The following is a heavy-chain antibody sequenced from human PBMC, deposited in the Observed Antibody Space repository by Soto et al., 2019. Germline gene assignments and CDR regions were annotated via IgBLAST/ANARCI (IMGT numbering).Heavy chain of an antibody. CDR2: IVPSVDTT. Sequence: QVQLVQSGTEVKKPGASVKVSCKASGGTFSRSGFHWVRQAPGQGLEWMGMIVPSVDTTNYAQKFQARVTMSADQFTSTVYREVRSLRSEDTAVYYCARCPQPPDTADPYAVDVWGQGTRVIGSS. CDR3: ARCPQPPDTADPYAVDV. CDR1: GGTFSRSG. J-gene: IGHJ6*02. V-gene: IGHV1-69*18. D-gene: IGHD5-18*01.